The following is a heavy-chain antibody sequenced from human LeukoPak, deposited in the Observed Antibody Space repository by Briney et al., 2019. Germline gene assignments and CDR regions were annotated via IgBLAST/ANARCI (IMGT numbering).Heavy chain of an antibody. CDR1: GGTFSIYA. CDR3: ARNPVEMATITPRAYFDY. Sequence: EASVKVSCKASGGTFSIYAISWVRQAPGQGLEWMGGIIPIFSTANYAQKFQGRVTITADESTSTAYMELSSLRSEDTAVYHCARNPVEMATITPRAYFDYWGQGTLVTVSS. V-gene: IGHV1-69*13. J-gene: IGHJ4*02. D-gene: IGHD5-24*01. CDR2: IIPIFSTA.